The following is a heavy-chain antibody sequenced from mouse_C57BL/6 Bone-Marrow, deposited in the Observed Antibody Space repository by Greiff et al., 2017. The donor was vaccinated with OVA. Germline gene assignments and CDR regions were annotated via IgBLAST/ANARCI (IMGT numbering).Heavy chain of an antibody. V-gene: IGHV1-82*01. Sequence: QVQLQQSGPELVKPGASVKISCKASGYAFSSSWMNWVKQRPGKGLEWIGRIYPGDGDTNYNGKFKGKATLTADKSSSTAYMQLSSLTSEDSAVYFCASFYDGYFDYWGQGTTLTVSS. CDR3: ASFYDGYFDY. J-gene: IGHJ2*01. D-gene: IGHD2-3*01. CDR1: GYAFSSSW. CDR2: IYPGDGDT.